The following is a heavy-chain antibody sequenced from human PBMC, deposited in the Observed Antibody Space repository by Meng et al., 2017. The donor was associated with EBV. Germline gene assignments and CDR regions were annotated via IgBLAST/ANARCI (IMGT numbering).Heavy chain of an antibody. Sequence: VQLQESGPGLVKPSEPLPLTCTVSGGSISSYYWSWIRHPPGNGLECIEYIYYSGSTNYNPSLKSRVTISVDTSKNQFSLKLSSVTAADTAVYYCARFSGYDFWSGYYQAPAGWFDPWGQGTLVTVSS. CDR2: IYYSGST. CDR3: ARFSGYDFWSGYYQAPAGWFDP. D-gene: IGHD3-3*01. CDR1: GGSISSYY. V-gene: IGHV4-59*01. J-gene: IGHJ5*02.